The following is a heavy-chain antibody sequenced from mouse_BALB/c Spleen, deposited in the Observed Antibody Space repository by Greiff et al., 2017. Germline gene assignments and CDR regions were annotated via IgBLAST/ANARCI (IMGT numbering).Heavy chain of an antibody. CDR1: GYSITSGYY. Sequence: EVQVVESGPGLVKPSQSLSLTCSVTGYSITSGYYWNWIRQFPGNKLEWMGYISYDGSNNYNPSLKNRISITRDTSKNQFFLKLNSVTTEDTATYYCARERRGYFDYWGQGTTLTVSS. CDR2: ISYDGSN. J-gene: IGHJ2*01. V-gene: IGHV3-6*02. CDR3: ARERRGYFDY.